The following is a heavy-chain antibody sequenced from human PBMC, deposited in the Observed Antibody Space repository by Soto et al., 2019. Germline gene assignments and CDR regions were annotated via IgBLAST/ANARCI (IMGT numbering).Heavy chain of an antibody. CDR3: ARVDHMTTIYYFDY. Sequence: ASVKVSCKACGYTFTSYAMHWVRQAPGQRLEWMGWINAGNGNTKYSQKFQGRVTITRDTSASTAYMELSSLRSEDTAVYYCARVDHMTTIYYFDYWGQGTLVTVSS. V-gene: IGHV1-3*01. J-gene: IGHJ4*02. CDR1: GYTFTSYA. CDR2: INAGNGNT. D-gene: IGHD4-17*01.